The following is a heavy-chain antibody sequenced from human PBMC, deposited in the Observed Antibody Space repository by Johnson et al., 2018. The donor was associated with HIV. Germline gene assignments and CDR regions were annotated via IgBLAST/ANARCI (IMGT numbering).Heavy chain of an antibody. V-gene: IGHV3-13*01. CDR1: EFTFSNYD. CDR2: IGSAGDT. Sequence: VQLVESGGGLVQPGGSLRLSCAASEFTFSNYDMHWVRQATGKGLEWVSAIGSAGDTYYPGSVKGRFTISRQNAKNSLYLQMNSLTAGDTAVYYCARGYYYGSGSYYNSGAFDIWGHGTMVTVSS. CDR3: ARGYYYGSGSYYNSGAFDI. D-gene: IGHD3-10*01. J-gene: IGHJ3*02.